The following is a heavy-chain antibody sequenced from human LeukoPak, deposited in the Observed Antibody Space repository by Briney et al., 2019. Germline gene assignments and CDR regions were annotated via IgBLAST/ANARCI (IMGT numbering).Heavy chain of an antibody. CDR3: AKPFDY. V-gene: IGHV3-30*02. Sequence: GGSLRLSCAASGFTFSTYGMHWVRQAPGKGLEWVAFIRYDGNNKFYADSVKGRFTISRDNSKNTLYLQMNSLRAEDTAVYYCAKPFDYWGQGTLVTVSS. J-gene: IGHJ4*02. CDR2: IRYDGNNK. CDR1: GFTFSTYG.